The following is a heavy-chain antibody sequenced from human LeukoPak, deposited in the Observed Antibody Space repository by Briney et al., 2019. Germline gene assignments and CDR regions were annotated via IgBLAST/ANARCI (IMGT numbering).Heavy chain of an antibody. J-gene: IGHJ6*03. D-gene: IGHD3-22*01. V-gene: IGHV4-59*01. CDR2: ISHSGST. Sequence: SETLSLTCSVSLASIRAYYWTWIRQPPGQRLQWIGSISHSGSTKYNPSLNSRVSISIDTSRDQFSLKLRSVTAADTAVYYCAREPRYYRDSYYSYMDVWGKGTTVTVSS. CDR3: AREPRYYRDSYYSYMDV. CDR1: LASIRAYY.